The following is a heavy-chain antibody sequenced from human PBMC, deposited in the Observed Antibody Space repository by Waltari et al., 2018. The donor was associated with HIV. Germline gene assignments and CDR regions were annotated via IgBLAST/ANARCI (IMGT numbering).Heavy chain of an antibody. D-gene: IGHD3-22*01. J-gene: IGHJ2*01. CDR1: GFSVSGYY. CDR2: ISSSGTTI. Sequence: QIQLVESGGGLVKPGGSLRLSCAASGFSVSGYYMHWSREAPGKGLEWISYISSSGTTIYYADSVKGRFTISRDSAKNSLFLQLNSPSLEDTAVYYCAREGLNSYDSSSWFFDLWGRGSLVSVSS. V-gene: IGHV3-11*01. CDR3: AREGLNSYDSSSWFFDL.